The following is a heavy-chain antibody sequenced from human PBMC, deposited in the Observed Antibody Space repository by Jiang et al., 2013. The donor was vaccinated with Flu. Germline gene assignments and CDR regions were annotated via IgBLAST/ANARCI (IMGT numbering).Heavy chain of an antibody. CDR3: ARGTGIAAAGTFDY. V-gene: IGHV4-61*02. CDR1: GGSISSGSYY. J-gene: IGHJ4*02. Sequence: GSGLVKPSQTLSLTCTVSGGSISSGSYYWSWIRQPAGKGLEWIGRIYTSGSTNYNPSLKSRVTISVDTSKNQFSLKLSSVTAADTAVYYCARGTGIAAAGTFDYWGQGTLVTVSS. D-gene: IGHD6-13*01. CDR2: IYTSGST.